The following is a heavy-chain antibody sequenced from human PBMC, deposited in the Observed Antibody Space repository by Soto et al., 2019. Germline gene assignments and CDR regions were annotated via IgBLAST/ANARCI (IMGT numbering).Heavy chain of an antibody. CDR1: GGTFSSYA. J-gene: IGHJ2*01. CDR3: ARPHRFGEVESPFGDWYFDL. D-gene: IGHD3-16*01. V-gene: IGHV1-69*12. Sequence: QVQLVQSGAEVKKPGSSVKVACKASGGTFSSYAISWVRQAPGQRLEWMGGLIPIFGTANYAQKFQGRVTITADESTSTAYMELSSLRSEDTDVYYCARPHRFGEVESPFGDWYFDLWGRGTLVTVSS. CDR2: LIPIFGTA.